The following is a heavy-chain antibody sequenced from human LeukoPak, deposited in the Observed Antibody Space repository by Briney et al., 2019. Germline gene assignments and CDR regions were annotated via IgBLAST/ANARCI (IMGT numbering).Heavy chain of an antibody. CDR1: GFTFSSYS. J-gene: IGHJ4*02. D-gene: IGHD5-18*01. CDR3: ASHTDTAIMRFDY. CDR2: ISSSSSYI. V-gene: IGHV3-21*01. Sequence: GGSLRLSCAASGFTFSSYSMNWVRQAPGKGLEWVSSISSSSSYIYYADSVKGRFTISRDNAKNSLYLQMNSLRAEDTAVYYCASHTDTAIMRFDYWGQGTLVTVSS.